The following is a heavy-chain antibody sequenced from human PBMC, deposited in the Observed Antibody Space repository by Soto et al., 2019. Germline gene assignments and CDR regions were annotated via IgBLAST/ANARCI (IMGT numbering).Heavy chain of an antibody. CDR1: GFTFSSYA. CDR3: AKDRRDYYYYGMDV. CDR2: ISYDGSNE. V-gene: IGHV3-30*04. J-gene: IGHJ6*02. Sequence: PGGSLRLSCAASGFTFSSYAMHWVRQAPGKGLEWVAVISYDGSNEYYADSVKGRFTISRDNSKNTLYLQMNSLRAEDTAVYYCAKDRRDYYYYGMDVWGQGTTVTVSS.